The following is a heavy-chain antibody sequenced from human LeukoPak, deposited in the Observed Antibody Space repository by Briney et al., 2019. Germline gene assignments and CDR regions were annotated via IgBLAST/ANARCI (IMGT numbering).Heavy chain of an antibody. V-gene: IGHV1-24*01. CDR3: ATDRAYYDFWSGSKQFDY. J-gene: IGHJ4*02. Sequence: ASVKVSCKVSGYTLTELSMHWVRQAPGKGLEWMGGFDPEDGETIHAQKFQGRVTMTEDTSTDTAYMELSSLRSEDTAVYYCATDRAYYDFWSGSKQFDYWGQGTLVTVSS. CDR2: FDPEDGET. D-gene: IGHD3-3*01. CDR1: GYTLTELS.